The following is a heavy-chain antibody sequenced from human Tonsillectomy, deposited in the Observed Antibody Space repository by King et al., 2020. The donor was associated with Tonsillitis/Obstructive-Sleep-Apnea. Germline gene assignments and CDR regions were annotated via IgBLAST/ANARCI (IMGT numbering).Heavy chain of an antibody. CDR3: AGAGDALDF. CDR2: ISAYNGDT. V-gene: IGHV1-18*01. CDR1: GYIFNIYG. J-gene: IGHJ3*01. Sequence: VQLVQSGPEVKKPGASVKVASKTSGYIFNIYGITWVRQAPGQGLELMGWISAYNGDTKYAPKFQGRLTVNTDTSTSTAYMDLRGLRSDDTAVYYCAGAGDALDFWGQGTMVTVSS.